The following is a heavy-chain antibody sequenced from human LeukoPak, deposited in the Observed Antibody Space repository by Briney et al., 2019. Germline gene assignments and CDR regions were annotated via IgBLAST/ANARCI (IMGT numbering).Heavy chain of an antibody. CDR1: GGSISTYY. Sequence: SETLSLTCTLSGGSISTYYRSWVRQPPGKGLEWIGYIYHSGSTNYNPSLKSRVTISVDTSKNQFSLKLSSVTAADTAVYYCARGGGYASPIGYWGQGALVTVSS. J-gene: IGHJ4*02. CDR2: IYHSGST. V-gene: IGHV4-59*01. D-gene: IGHD5-12*01. CDR3: ARGGGYASPIGY.